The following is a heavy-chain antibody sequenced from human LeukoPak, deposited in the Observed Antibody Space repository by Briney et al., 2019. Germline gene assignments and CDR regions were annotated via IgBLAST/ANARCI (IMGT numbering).Heavy chain of an antibody. CDR2: ISGSGGST. D-gene: IGHD3-10*01. J-gene: IGHJ6*04. CDR3: AKDQGEITMVRGVITNYCGMDV. Sequence: GGSLRLSCAASGFTFSSYAMSWVRQAPGKGLEWVSAISGSGGSTYYADSVKGRFTISRDNSKNTLYLQMNSLRAEDTAVYYCAKDQGEITMVRGVITNYCGMDVWGKGTTVTVSS. CDR1: GFTFSSYA. V-gene: IGHV3-23*01.